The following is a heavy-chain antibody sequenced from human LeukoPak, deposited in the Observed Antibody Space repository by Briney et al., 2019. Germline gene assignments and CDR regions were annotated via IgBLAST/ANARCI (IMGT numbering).Heavy chain of an antibody. D-gene: IGHD6-13*01. J-gene: IGHJ4*02. Sequence: PGRSLRLSCAASGFTFDDYAMHWVRQAPGKGLGWVSGISWNSGSIGYADSVKGRFTISRDNAKNSLYLQMNSLRAEDTALYYCAKGEEAAAGSHFGYWGQGTLVTVSS. CDR2: ISWNSGSI. CDR3: AKGEEAAAGSHFGY. V-gene: IGHV3-9*01. CDR1: GFTFDDYA.